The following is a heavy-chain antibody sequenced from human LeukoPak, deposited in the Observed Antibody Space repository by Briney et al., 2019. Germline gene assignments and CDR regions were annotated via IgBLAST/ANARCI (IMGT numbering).Heavy chain of an antibody. V-gene: IGHV3-30*04. J-gene: IGHJ4*02. CDR2: MSYDGSNK. D-gene: IGHD3-10*01. CDR3: ARDRSGNGYFDY. Sequence: GGSLRLSCAASGFTFSSYAMHWVRQAPGKGLEWVAVMSYDGSNKYYADSVKGRFTISRDNSKNTLYLQMNSLRAEDTAVYYCARDRSGNGYFDYWGQGTLVTVSS. CDR1: GFTFSSYA.